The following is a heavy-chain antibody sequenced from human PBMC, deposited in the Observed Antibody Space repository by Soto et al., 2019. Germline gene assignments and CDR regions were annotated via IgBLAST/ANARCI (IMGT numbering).Heavy chain of an antibody. CDR2: VSASGGRK. CDR3: AKDWDLLRAFDL. Sequence: EVQLLESGGDLVQPGGSLSISCAASGFSFSTYAMSWVRQAPGKGLEWVSGVSASGGRKYYADSVKGRFTISRDNSKNTVYLQMNSLRVEDTAVYKCAKDWDLLRAFDLWGQGTMVTVSS. CDR1: GFSFSTYA. V-gene: IGHV3-23*01. D-gene: IGHD1-26*01. J-gene: IGHJ3*01.